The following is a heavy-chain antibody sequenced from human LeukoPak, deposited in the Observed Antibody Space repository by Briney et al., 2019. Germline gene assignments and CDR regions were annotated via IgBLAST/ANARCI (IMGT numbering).Heavy chain of an antibody. V-gene: IGHV4-4*02. CDR2: IYHSGST. CDR3: ARKGYYYDSSGYYYEY. J-gene: IGHJ4*02. Sequence: SETLSLTCAVSGGSISSSNWWSWVRQPPGKGLEWIGEIYHSGSTNYNPSLKSRVTISVDKSKNQFSLKLSSVTAADTAVYYCARKGYYYDSSGYYYEYWGQGTLVTVSS. D-gene: IGHD3-22*01. CDR1: GGSISSSNW.